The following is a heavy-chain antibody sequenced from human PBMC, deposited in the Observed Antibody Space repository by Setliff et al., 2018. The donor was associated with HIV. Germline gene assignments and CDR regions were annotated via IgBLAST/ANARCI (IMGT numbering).Heavy chain of an antibody. Sequence: GGSLRPSCAASGFRFSDHFASWFRQAPGKGLEWISDISSSGDTSNYADSVKGRFTISRDNAKNSLYLQMNSLRVEDTAVYYCAREFLSGGSCYNYWGQGTLVTVSS. CDR2: ISSSGDTS. J-gene: IGHJ4*02. CDR3: AREFLSGGSCYNY. D-gene: IGHD2-21*01. CDR1: GFRFSDHF. V-gene: IGHV3-11*04.